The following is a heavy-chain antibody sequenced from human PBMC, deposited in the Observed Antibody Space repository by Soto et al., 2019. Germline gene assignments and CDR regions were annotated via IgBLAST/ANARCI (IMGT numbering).Heavy chain of an antibody. D-gene: IGHD3-9*01. V-gene: IGHV3-7*01. J-gene: IGHJ4*02. Sequence: GGSLRLSCAVSGFTFSSYWMSWVRQAPGKGLEWLANIKQDGSEKYYVDSVKGRFTISRDNAKNSLYLQMDSLRAEDTAVYYCARDESYDILTGYYTPQRFDYWGQGSLVTVSS. CDR3: ARDESYDILTGYYTPQRFDY. CDR2: IKQDGSEK. CDR1: GFTFSSYW.